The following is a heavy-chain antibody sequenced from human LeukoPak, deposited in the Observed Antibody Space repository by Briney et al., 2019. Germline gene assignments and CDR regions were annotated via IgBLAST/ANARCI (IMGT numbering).Heavy chain of an antibody. CDR3: AREGPVRRRGLSAAFDI. CDR1: GFSISRGYY. V-gene: IGHV4-38-2*02. CDR2: IYHSGTT. J-gene: IGHJ3*02. D-gene: IGHD4-17*01. Sequence: SETLSLTCAVSGFSISRGYYWGCIRQPPGKGLEWIGTIYHSGTTYYNPSLQSRVTISVDTSKNQFSLKMRSVTAADTAVYYCAREGPVRRRGLSAAFDIWGHGKLATVSS.